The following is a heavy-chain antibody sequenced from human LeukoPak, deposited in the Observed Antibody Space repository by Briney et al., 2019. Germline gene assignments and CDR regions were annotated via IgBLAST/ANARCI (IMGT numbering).Heavy chain of an antibody. Sequence: ASVKVSCKASGYTFTSYYMHWVRQAPGQGLEWMGIINPSGGSTSYAQKFQGRVTMTGDTSTSTVYMELSSLRSEDTAVYYCARSCVGATTKCNQYFQHWGQGTLVTVSS. CDR3: ARSCVGATTKCNQYFQH. J-gene: IGHJ1*01. CDR1: GYTFTSYY. CDR2: INPSGGST. D-gene: IGHD1-26*01. V-gene: IGHV1-46*01.